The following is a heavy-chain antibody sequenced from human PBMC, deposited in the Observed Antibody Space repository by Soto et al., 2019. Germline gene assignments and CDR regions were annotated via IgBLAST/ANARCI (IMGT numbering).Heavy chain of an antibody. D-gene: IGHD3-3*01. V-gene: IGHV4-39*01. CDR2: IYYSGST. CDR3: ARRITIFGVVIPENYYYGMDV. J-gene: IGHJ6*02. CDR1: GGSISSSSYY. Sequence: SETLSLTCTVSGGSISSSSYYWGWIRQPPGKGLEWIGSIYYSGSTYYNPSLKSRVTISVDTSKNRFSGERSSVTAADTAVYYCARRITIFGVVIPENYYYGMDVRGQGTTVTVSS.